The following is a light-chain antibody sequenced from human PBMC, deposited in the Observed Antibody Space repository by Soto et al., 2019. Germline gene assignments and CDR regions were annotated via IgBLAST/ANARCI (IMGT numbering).Light chain of an antibody. CDR2: DAS. CDR3: QQRSNWPPMYT. Sequence: DIVLTQSPATLSLSPGERATLSCRASQSVSSYLAWYQQRPGHVPRLLIYDASKRATGIPARFSASGSGTDFTLTTISLEPEDFAIYFCQQRSNWPPMYTFGQGTKLEIK. J-gene: IGKJ2*01. V-gene: IGKV3-11*01. CDR1: QSVSSY.